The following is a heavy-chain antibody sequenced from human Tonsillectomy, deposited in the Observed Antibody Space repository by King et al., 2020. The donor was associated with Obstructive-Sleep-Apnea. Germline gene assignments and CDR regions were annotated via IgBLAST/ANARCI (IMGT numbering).Heavy chain of an antibody. V-gene: IGHV3-33*03. CDR1: GFTFRDYG. CDR3: VGYYFDY. Sequence: VQLVESGGGVVQPGRSLRLSCVASGFTFRDYGMHWVRQAPGKGVECLAMIYYDGSNKDYADSVKGRYTISRDNSKNTLYLQMNSLRVEDTALYFCVGYYFDYWGQGTLVTVSS. J-gene: IGHJ4*02. CDR2: IYYDGSNK. D-gene: IGHD6-25*01.